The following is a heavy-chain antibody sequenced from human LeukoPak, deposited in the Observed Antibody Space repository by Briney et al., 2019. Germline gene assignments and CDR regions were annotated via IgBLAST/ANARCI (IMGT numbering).Heavy chain of an antibody. D-gene: IGHD6-19*01. CDR2: IYTSGST. V-gene: IGHV4-61*02. CDR1: GGSISSGSYY. J-gene: IGHJ4*02. CDR3: ARAAAVAVDC. Sequence: SETLSLTCTVSGGSISSGSYYWSWIRQPAGKGLEWIGRIYTSGSTTYSPSLESRVTISVDTSKNQFSLKLSPVTAADTAVYYCARAAAVAVDCWGQGTLVTVSS.